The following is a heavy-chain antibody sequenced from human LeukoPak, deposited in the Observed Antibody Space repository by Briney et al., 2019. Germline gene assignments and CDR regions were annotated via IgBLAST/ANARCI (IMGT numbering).Heavy chain of an antibody. V-gene: IGHV4-59*12. Sequence: SETLSLTCTVSGGSISTYYWSWIRQPPEKGLEWIGDVYQSGSTNYNPSLKSRVTISVDTSKNQFSLRLTSVTAADTADYYCARVTPSFAHNWFDPWGQGTLVTVSS. CDR2: VYQSGST. J-gene: IGHJ5*02. CDR1: GGSISTYY. D-gene: IGHD3-10*01. CDR3: ARVTPSFAHNWFDP.